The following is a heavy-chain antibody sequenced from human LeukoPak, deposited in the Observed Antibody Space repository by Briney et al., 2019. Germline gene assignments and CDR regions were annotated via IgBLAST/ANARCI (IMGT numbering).Heavy chain of an antibody. J-gene: IGHJ4*02. V-gene: IGHV3-15*07. CDR1: GFIVTNAW. CDR2: IQSKTDGGKT. Sequence: GGSLRLSCAASGFIVTNAWMNWVRQAPGKGLEWVGRIQSKTDGGKTDYAAPVKGRFTISRDDSKNALYLQMNSLKTEDTAIYYCTTGIRGDWGQGTLVTVSS. D-gene: IGHD3-3*02. CDR3: TTGIRGD.